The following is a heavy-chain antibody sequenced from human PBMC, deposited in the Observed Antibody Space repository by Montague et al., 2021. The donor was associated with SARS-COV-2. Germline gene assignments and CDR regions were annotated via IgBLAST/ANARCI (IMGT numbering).Heavy chain of an antibody. V-gene: IGHV4-59*03. J-gene: IGHJ4*02. Sequence: SETLSLTCTVSGGSIRGYYWSWIRQTPGKGLEWIGYIYYDGSTNYNPSLKSRVTMSVDSSKNQFPLRLSSVTAADTAVYYCARYGSYFEHWGQGTLVTVSS. CDR2: IYYDGST. CDR1: GGSIRGYY. CDR3: ARYGSYFEH. D-gene: IGHD1-26*01.